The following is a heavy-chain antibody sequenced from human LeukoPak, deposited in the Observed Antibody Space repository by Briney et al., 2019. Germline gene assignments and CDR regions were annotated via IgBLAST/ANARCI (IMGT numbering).Heavy chain of an antibody. Sequence: GGSLRLSCAASGFTFSSYGMHWVRQAPGKGLEWVAFIRYDGSNKYYADSVKGRFTISRDNSKNTLYLQMNSLRAEDTAVYYCAKDTRYYGSGSYYPLDAFDIWGQGTMVTVSS. D-gene: IGHD3-10*01. CDR2: IRYDGSNK. CDR3: AKDTRYYGSGSYYPLDAFDI. V-gene: IGHV3-30*02. J-gene: IGHJ3*02. CDR1: GFTFSSYG.